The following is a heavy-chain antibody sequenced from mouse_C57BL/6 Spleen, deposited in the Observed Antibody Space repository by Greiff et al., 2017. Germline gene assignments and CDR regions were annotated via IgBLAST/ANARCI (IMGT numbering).Heavy chain of an antibody. J-gene: IGHJ2*01. CDR2: ISDGGSYT. D-gene: IGHD4-1*01. Sequence: EVNVVESGGGLVKPGGSLKLSCAASGFTFSSYAMSWVRQTPEKRLEWVATISDGGSYTYYPDNVKGRFTISRDNAKNNLYLQMSHLKSEDTAMYYCARDPNWVDYWGQGTTLTVSS. V-gene: IGHV5-4*01. CDR3: ARDPNWVDY. CDR1: GFTFSSYA.